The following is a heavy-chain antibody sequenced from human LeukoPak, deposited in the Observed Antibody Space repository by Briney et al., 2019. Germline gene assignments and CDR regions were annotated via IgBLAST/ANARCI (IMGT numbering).Heavy chain of an antibody. Sequence: KTSETLSLTCTVSGYSISSGYYWGWIRQPPGKGLEWIGSIYHSGSTYYNPSLKSRVTISVDTSKNQFSLKLSSVTAADTAVYYCARDWAAGTGGIDIWGQGTMVTVSS. J-gene: IGHJ3*02. D-gene: IGHD6-13*01. CDR3: ARDWAAGTGGIDI. CDR2: IYHSGST. V-gene: IGHV4-38-2*02. CDR1: GYSISSGYY.